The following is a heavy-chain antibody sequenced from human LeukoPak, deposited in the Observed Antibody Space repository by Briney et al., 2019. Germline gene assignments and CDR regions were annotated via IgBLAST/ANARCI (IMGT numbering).Heavy chain of an antibody. CDR3: ARASDSSSWYNAPGDY. Sequence: GGSLRLSCAASGFTFSSYAMHWVRQAPGKGLEWVAVISYDGSNKYYADSVKGRFTISRDNSKNTLYLQMNSLRAEDTALYYCARASDSSSWYNAPGDYWGQGTLVTVSS. CDR1: GFTFSSYA. J-gene: IGHJ4*02. V-gene: IGHV3-30*04. CDR2: ISYDGSNK. D-gene: IGHD6-13*01.